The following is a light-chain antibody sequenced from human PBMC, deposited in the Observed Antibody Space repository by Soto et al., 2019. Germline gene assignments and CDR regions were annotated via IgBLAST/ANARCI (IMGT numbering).Light chain of an antibody. V-gene: IGKV1-39*01. CDR2: AAS. CDR3: QQSYSTPLT. Sequence: DIQMTQSPSTLSASVGDRVTITFLASQSISSYLNWYQQKPGKATKLLIYAASSLQSGVPSRFSASGSGTDSTLTISSLQPEDFATYYCQQSYSTPLTFGGGTKVDIK. CDR1: QSISSY. J-gene: IGKJ4*01.